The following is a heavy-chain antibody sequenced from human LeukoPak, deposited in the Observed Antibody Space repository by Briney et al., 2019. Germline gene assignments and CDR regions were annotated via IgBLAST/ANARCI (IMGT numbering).Heavy chain of an antibody. D-gene: IGHD3-22*01. V-gene: IGHV1-3*01. CDR2: INAGNGNT. J-gene: IGHJ5*02. CDR3: ARETYYYDSSGYYRTNWFDP. CDR1: GYTFTSYA. Sequence: ASVTVSCKASGYTFTSYAMHWVRQAPGQRLEWMGWINAGNGNTKYSQKFQGRVTITRDTSASTAYMELSSLRSGDTAVYYCARETYYYDSSGYYRTNWFDPWGQGTLVTVSS.